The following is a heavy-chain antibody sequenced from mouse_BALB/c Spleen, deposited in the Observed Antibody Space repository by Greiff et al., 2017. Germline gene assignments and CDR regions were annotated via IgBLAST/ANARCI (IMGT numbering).Heavy chain of an antibody. CDR1: GFTFSSFG. V-gene: IGHV5-17*02. Sequence: EVHLVESGGGLVQPGGSRKLSCAASGFTFSSFGMHWVRQAPEKGLEWVAYISSGSSTIYYADTVKGRFTISRDNPKNTLFLQMTSLRSEDTAMYYCASSNYFDYWGQGTTLTVSA. CDR3: ASSNYFDY. J-gene: IGHJ2*01. CDR2: ISSGSSTI.